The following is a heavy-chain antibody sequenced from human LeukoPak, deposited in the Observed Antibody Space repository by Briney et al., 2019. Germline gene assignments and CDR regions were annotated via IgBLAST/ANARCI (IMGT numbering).Heavy chain of an antibody. Sequence: QPGGSLRLSCEASGFTFSNYGMNWVRQAPGKGLEWVSGIGGSGGFTTYFADSVKGRFTISRDNSKNTLYLQMNSLRAGDTALYYCARDRRYASFDNWGQGTLVTVSS. V-gene: IGHV3-23*01. CDR2: IGGSGGFTT. CDR1: GFTFSNYG. J-gene: IGHJ4*02. CDR3: ARDRRYASFDN. D-gene: IGHD1-1*01.